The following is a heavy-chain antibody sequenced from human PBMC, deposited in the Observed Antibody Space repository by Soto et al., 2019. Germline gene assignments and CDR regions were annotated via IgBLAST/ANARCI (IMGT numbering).Heavy chain of an antibody. Sequence: SETLSLTCTVSGASISVYSWSWIRQPPGKGLEWIGYIYYSGSTNYNPSLKSRVAISVDTSSTQFSLRLSSVTAADTAVYYCARHIETLNWFAPWGQGTLVTVSS. CDR3: ARHIETLNWFAP. CDR1: GASISVYS. D-gene: IGHD2-15*01. J-gene: IGHJ5*02. V-gene: IGHV4-59*08. CDR2: IYYSGST.